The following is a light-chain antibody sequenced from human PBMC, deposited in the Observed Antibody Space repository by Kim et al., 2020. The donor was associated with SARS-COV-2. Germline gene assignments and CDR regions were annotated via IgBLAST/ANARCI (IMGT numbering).Light chain of an antibody. CDR3: QSYDSSREV. CDR2: EDN. Sequence: NFMLTQPHSVSESPGKTVTISCTRSSGSIASNYVQWYQQRPGSAPTTVIYEDNQRPSGVPDRFSGSIDSSSNSASLTISGLETEDEADYYCQSYDSSREVFGGGTQLTVL. CDR1: SGSIASNY. J-gene: IGLJ3*02. V-gene: IGLV6-57*03.